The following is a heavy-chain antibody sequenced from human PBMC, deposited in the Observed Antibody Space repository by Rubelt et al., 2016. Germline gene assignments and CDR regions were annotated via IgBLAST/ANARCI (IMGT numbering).Heavy chain of an antibody. CDR3: ARDQWRYYFDY. J-gene: IGHJ4*02. V-gene: IGHV3-30*03. D-gene: IGHD6-19*01. CDR2: ISYDGSNK. Sequence: EYGGGVVQPGRSLRLSCAASGFTFSSYGMHWVRQAPGKGLEWVAVISYDGSNKYYADSVKGRFTISRDNSKNTLYLQMNSLRAEDTAVYYCARDQWRYYFDYWGQGTLVTVSS. CDR1: GFTFSSYG.